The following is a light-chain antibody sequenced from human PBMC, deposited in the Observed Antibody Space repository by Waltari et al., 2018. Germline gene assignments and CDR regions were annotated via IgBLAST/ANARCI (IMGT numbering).Light chain of an antibody. V-gene: IGKV3-15*01. CDR1: QSFGDN. CDR3: QQYKSWPYS. CDR2: AAS. J-gene: IGKJ2*03. Sequence: EIVMTQSPATLSVSPGEGATLSCRASQSFGDNLAWFQQKPGQAPRLVIFAASMRATGSPARFSGAASGTEFTLTISSLQSEDVGVYFCQQYKSWPYSFGQGTKLEIK.